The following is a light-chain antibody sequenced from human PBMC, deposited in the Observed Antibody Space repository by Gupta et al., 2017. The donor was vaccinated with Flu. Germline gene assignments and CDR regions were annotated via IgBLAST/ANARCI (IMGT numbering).Light chain of an antibody. CDR1: SGSVSTSYY. CDR2: STN. J-gene: IGLJ3*02. CDR3: VLYMGSGISV. V-gene: IGLV8-61*01. Sequence: QTVVIKEPSFSVSPGGTVTLTCGLSSGSVSTSYYPRWYQQTPGQAPRTLIYSTNTRSSGVPDRFSGSILGNTAALTITGAQADDESDYYCVLYMGSGISVFGGGTKLTVL.